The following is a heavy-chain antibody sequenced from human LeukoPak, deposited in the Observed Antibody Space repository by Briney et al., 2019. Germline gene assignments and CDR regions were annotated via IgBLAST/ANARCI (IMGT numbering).Heavy chain of an antibody. CDR1: GFTFSSYW. CDR2: INSDGNST. CDR3: ARGDDILTAYYYYYGMDV. D-gene: IGHD3-9*01. Sequence: GGSLRLSCAASGFTFSSYWMHWVRQAPGKGLVWVSRINSDGNSTSYADSVKGRFTISRDNAKNTLYLQMNSLRAEDTAVYYCARGDDILTAYYYYYGMDVWGKGTTVTVSS. V-gene: IGHV3-74*01. J-gene: IGHJ6*04.